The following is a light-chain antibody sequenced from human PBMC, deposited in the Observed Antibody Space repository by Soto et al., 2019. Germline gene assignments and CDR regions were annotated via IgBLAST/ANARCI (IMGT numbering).Light chain of an antibody. CDR1: QSVSSY. Sequence: EIVLTQSPVTLSLSPGERATLSCRASQSVSSYLAWYQHKPGQAPRLLIHDASSRATGIPDRFSGSGSGTDFTLTISRLEPEDFAVYSCQQYGSSPITFGQGTRLEIK. CDR2: DAS. V-gene: IGKV3-20*01. CDR3: QQYGSSPIT. J-gene: IGKJ5*01.